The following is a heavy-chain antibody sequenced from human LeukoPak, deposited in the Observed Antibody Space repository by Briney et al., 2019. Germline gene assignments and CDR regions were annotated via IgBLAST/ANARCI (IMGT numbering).Heavy chain of an antibody. CDR2: ISSSGSTK. CDR3: ARDKAPGYSSSWYVGDFDY. Sequence: PGGSLRLSCAASGFTFSSYEMHWVRQTPGKGLEWVSYISSSGSTKYYADSVKGRFTISRDNAKNSLYLQMNSLRAEDTAVYYCARDKAPGYSSSWYVGDFDYWGQGTLVTVSS. V-gene: IGHV3-48*03. CDR1: GFTFSSYE. D-gene: IGHD6-13*01. J-gene: IGHJ4*02.